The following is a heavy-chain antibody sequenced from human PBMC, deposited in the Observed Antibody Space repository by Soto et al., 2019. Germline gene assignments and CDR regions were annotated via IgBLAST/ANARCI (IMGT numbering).Heavy chain of an antibody. CDR1: GFNFSDAW. D-gene: IGHD2-15*01. J-gene: IGHJ4*01. Sequence: EVQLVESGGGLVKPGGSLRLSCAASGFNFSDAWMSWVRQAPGKGLEWIGRIKNEGEGGTTDYAAVVRGRFIISRDDSKITVYLQMNSRTVADTAVYYWVAPWLYWGHGNLGTVSS. CDR2: IKNEGEGGTT. V-gene: IGHV3-15*05. CDR3: VAPWLY.